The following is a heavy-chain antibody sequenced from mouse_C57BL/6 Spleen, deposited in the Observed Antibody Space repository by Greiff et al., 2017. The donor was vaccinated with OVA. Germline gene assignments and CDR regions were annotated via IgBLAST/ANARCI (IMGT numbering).Heavy chain of an antibody. Sequence: EVNLVESGGGLVKPGGSLKLSCAASGFTFSSYAMSWVRQTPEKRLEWVATISDGGSYTYYPDNVKGRFTISRDNAKNNLYLQMSHLKSEDTAMYYCARDQKLGYYAMDYWGQGTSVTVSS. V-gene: IGHV5-4*01. J-gene: IGHJ4*01. CDR2: ISDGGSYT. D-gene: IGHD4-1*01. CDR1: GFTFSSYA. CDR3: ARDQKLGYYAMDY.